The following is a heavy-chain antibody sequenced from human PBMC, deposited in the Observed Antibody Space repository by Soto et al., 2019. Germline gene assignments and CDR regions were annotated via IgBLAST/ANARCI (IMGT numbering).Heavy chain of an antibody. Sequence: RGLEWVSIISGSGDKTYYADSVEGRFTISRDNSKNTVSLQMNSLRADDTAIYYCANLPLIQRYFAYLGHGTPVIVSS. J-gene: IGHJ4*01. CDR3: ANLPLIQRYFAY. V-gene: IGHV3-23*01. CDR2: ISGSGDKT. D-gene: IGHD1-1*01.